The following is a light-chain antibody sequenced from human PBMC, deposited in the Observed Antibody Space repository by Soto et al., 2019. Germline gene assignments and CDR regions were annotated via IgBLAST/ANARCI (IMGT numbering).Light chain of an antibody. J-gene: IGKJ3*01. V-gene: IGKV1-8*01. CDR1: QAISSY. CDR2: AAS. Sequence: AIRITPWPSSFSADRPYRVSVTCPSSQAISSYLAWYQQKPAKAPKLLIYAASTFQGGVPSRFSGSGSGTDFTRPISCLQSEDFVTYYCKQYYSDPRTFGTGTKVDIK. CDR3: KQYYSDPRT.